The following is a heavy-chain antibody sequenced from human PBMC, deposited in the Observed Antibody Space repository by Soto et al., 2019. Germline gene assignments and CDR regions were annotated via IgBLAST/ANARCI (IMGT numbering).Heavy chain of an antibody. CDR1: GGTFSSYT. D-gene: IGHD6-19*01. CDR3: ARHDEGVAGHDAFDI. J-gene: IGHJ3*02. V-gene: IGHV1-69*02. CDR2: IIPILGIA. Sequence: QVQLVQSGAEVKKPGSSVKVSCKASGGTFSSYTINWVRQAPGQGLEWMGRIIPILGIANYAQKFQGRVTITADKSTSTAYMELSSMRCEETAVYYCARHDEGVAGHDAFDIWGQGTMVTVSS.